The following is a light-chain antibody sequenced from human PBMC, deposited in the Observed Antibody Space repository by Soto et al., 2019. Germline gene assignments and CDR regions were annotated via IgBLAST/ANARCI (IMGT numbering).Light chain of an antibody. CDR1: SSNIGSNY. Sequence: QSALTQPPSASGTPGQRVTISCSGSSSNIGSNYVYWYQQLPGTAPKLLVYSNNQRPSGVPDRFSGSKSDTSASLAISGLRSEDEADYYCAAWDDTLSCYVFGTGTKLTVL. J-gene: IGLJ1*01. CDR2: SNN. CDR3: AAWDDTLSCYV. V-gene: IGLV1-47*02.